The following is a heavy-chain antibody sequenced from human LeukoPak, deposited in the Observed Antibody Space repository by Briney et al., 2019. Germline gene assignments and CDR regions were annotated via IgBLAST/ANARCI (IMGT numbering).Heavy chain of an antibody. CDR1: GFTFSSYW. Sequence: GGSLRLSCAASGFTFSSYWMNWVRQAPGKGLVWVSRIASDGSSTTYADSVKGRFCISRDNAKNTLYLQMNSLRVEDTAVYYCARGRPHGNDYWGQGTLVTVSS. J-gene: IGHJ4*02. CDR2: IASDGSST. V-gene: IGHV3-74*01. CDR3: ARGRPHGNDY. D-gene: IGHD4-23*01.